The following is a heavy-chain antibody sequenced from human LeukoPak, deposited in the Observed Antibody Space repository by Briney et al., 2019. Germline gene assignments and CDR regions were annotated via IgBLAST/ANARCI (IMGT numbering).Heavy chain of an antibody. V-gene: IGHV3-49*04. CDR3: TRGDCSSTSCYAHY. CDR1: GFTFGDYA. CDR2: IRTKPYGGTT. D-gene: IGHD2-2*01. J-gene: IGHJ4*02. Sequence: PGGSLRLSCTASGFTFGDYAMSWVRQAPGKGLEWVGFIRTKPYGGTTEYAASVKGRFTISRDDSKSTAYLQMNSLKTEDTAVYHCTRGDCSSTSCYAHYWGQGTLVTVSS.